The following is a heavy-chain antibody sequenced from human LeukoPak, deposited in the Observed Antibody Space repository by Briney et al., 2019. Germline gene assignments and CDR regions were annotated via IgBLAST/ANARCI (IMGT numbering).Heavy chain of an antibody. CDR3: ARSDILTGQRYFDY. CDR2: IYYSGST. D-gene: IGHD3-9*01. CDR1: GGSISSYY. J-gene: IGHJ4*02. Sequence: KTSETLSLTCTVSGGSISSYYWSWIRQPPGKGLEWIGYIYYSGSTYYNPSLKSQVTISVDTSKNQFSLKLSSVTAADTAVYYCARSDILTGQRYFDYWGQGTLVTVSS. V-gene: IGHV4-59*06.